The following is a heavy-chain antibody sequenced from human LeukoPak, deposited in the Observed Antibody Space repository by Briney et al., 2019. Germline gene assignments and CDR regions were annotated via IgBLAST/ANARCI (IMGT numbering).Heavy chain of an antibody. J-gene: IGHJ4*02. CDR2: IWYDGSNK. CDR3: ARDLARSTLDY. CDR1: GFTFSSSA. D-gene: IGHD3-3*01. V-gene: IGHV3-33*08. Sequence: GGSLRLSCAASGFTFSSSAMSWVRQAPGKGLEWVAVIWYDGSNKYYADSVKGRFTISRDNSKNTLYLQMNSLRAEDTAVYYCARDLARSTLDYWGQGTLVTVSS.